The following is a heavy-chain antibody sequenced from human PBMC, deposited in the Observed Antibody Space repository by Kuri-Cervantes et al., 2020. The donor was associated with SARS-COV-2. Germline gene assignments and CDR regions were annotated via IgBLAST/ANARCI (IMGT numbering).Heavy chain of an antibody. J-gene: IGHJ4*02. V-gene: IGHV1-69*05. CDR3: ARVASDCSSTSCSDY. D-gene: IGHD2-2*01. CDR2: IIPIFGTA. Sequence: SVKVSCKASGGTFSSYAISWVRQAPGQGLEWMGGIIPIFGTANYAQKFQGRVTITTDEYTSTAYVELSSLRSEDTAVYYCARVASDCSSTSCSDYWGQGTLVTVSS. CDR1: GGTFSSYA.